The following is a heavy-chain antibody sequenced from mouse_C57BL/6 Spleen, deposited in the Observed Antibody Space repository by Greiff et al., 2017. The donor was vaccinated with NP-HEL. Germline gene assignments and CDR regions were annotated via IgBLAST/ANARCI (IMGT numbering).Heavy chain of an antibody. J-gene: IGHJ4*01. CDR2: IDPSDSET. D-gene: IGHD2-4*01. CDR3: ARKGYDYVYAMDY. CDR1: GYTFTSYW. V-gene: IGHV1-52*01. Sequence: QVHVKQPGAELVRPGSSVKLSCKASGYTFTSYWMHWVKQRPIQGLEWIGNIDPSDSETHYNQKFKDKATLTVDKSSSTAYMQLSSLTSEDSAVYYCARKGYDYVYAMDYWGQGTSVTVSS.